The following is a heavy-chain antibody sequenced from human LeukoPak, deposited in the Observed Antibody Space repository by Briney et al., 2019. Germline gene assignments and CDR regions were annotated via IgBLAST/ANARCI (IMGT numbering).Heavy chain of an antibody. Sequence: PSETLSLTCTVSGGSISSRSYYWGWIRQPPGKGLEWIGSIYYSGSTYYNPSLKSRVTISVDTSKNQFSLKLSSVTAADTAVYYCARQATVGPPNWFDPWGQGTLVTVSS. CDR3: ARQATVGPPNWFDP. D-gene: IGHD4-23*01. CDR1: GGSISSRSYY. J-gene: IGHJ5*02. CDR2: IYYSGST. V-gene: IGHV4-39*01.